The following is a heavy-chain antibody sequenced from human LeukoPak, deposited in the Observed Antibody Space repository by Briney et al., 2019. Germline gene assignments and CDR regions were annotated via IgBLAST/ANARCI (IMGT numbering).Heavy chain of an antibody. Sequence: GGSLRLACATSGFTLRNSWMTWVRQAPGKGLEWVANINGDGSQKYYLDSVKGRLTISRDNAKNSLFLQMNSLRAEDTAVYYCVRWPAGTQYYYFGMDVWGQGTTVIVSS. V-gene: IGHV3-7*01. CDR3: VRWPAGTQYYYFGMDV. J-gene: IGHJ6*02. CDR1: GFTLRNSW. CDR2: INGDGSQK. D-gene: IGHD6-19*01.